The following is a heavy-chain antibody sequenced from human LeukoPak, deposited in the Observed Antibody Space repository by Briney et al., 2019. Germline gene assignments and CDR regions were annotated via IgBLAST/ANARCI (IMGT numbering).Heavy chain of an antibody. CDR2: VYPADSDS. J-gene: IGHJ2*01. CDR3: ARFGFSNSLDFYFDV. CDR1: GFNFTNYW. V-gene: IGHV5-51*01. Sequence: GESLKISCEASGFNFTNYWIAWVRQTPGKGLDWMGIVYPADSDSKYSPSFQDAVTISADKSTSAAYLEWRSLKGSDTATCSCARFGFSNSLDFYFDVWGRGTLVTVSS. D-gene: IGHD6-6*01.